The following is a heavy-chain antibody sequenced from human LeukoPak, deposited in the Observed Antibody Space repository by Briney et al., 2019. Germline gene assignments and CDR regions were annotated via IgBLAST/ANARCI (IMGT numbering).Heavy chain of an antibody. D-gene: IGHD5-12*01. V-gene: IGHV3-7*04. Sequence: GGSLRLSCAVSGFTFTSYWMTWVRQAPGKGLEWVANIKQDGSKKSYVDSVKGRFTVSRDNAKNSLYLQMNSLRAEDTAIYYCTRVGYIDEGIDYWGQGTLVTVSS. CDR2: IKQDGSKK. J-gene: IGHJ4*02. CDR3: TRVGYIDEGIDY. CDR1: GFTFTSYW.